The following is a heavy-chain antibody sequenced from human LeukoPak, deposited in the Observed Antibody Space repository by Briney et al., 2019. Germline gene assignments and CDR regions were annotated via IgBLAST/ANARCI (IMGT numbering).Heavy chain of an antibody. D-gene: IGHD3-10*01. CDR2: IYSGGST. V-gene: IGHV3-53*04. Sequence: PGGSLRLSCAASEFTVSSNYMSWVRQAPGKGLDWVSVIYSGGSTFYADSVKGRFTISRHSSKNTMYLQMNSLRAEDTAMYYCATSAGEEFDHWGQGTLVTVSS. J-gene: IGHJ4*02. CDR3: ATSAGEEFDH. CDR1: EFTVSSNY.